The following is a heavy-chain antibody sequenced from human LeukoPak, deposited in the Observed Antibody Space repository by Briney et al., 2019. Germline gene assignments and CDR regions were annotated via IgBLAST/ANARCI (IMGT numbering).Heavy chain of an antibody. D-gene: IGHD6-6*01. Sequence: GGSLRLSCAASGFTVSSNYMSWVRQAPGKGLEWVSVIYSGGSTYYADSVKGRFTISRDNSKNTLYLQMNSLRAEDTAVYYCARSSSSSDYYYYYMDVWGKGTTVTVSS. J-gene: IGHJ6*03. CDR2: IYSGGST. V-gene: IGHV3-53*01. CDR1: GFTVSSNY. CDR3: ARSSSSSDYYYYYMDV.